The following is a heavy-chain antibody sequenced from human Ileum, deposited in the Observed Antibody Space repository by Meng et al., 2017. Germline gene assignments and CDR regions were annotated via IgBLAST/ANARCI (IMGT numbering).Heavy chain of an antibody. D-gene: IGHD3-22*01. CDR2: INIGNGDT. V-gene: IGHV1-3*04. CDR1: GYTFISYA. CDR3: ARGQYYDSSGYFLPDY. J-gene: IGHJ4*02. Sequence: QVHLVRSGDEVKSPGASVKFSCKASGYTFISYAIHWVRQAPGQRLEWLGWINIGNGDTRYSQMFQGRLTITRDTSATAAYMELSGLRSEDTAVYYCARGQYYDSSGYFLPDYWGQGTLVTVSS.